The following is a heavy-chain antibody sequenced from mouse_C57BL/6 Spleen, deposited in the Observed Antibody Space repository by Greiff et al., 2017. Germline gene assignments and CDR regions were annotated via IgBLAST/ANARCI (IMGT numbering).Heavy chain of an antibody. CDR1: GYTFTDYY. CDR2: INPYNGGT. Sequence: VQLKESGPVLVKPGASVKMSCKASGYTFTDYYMNWVKQSHGKSLEWIGVINPYNGGTSYNQKFKGKATLTVDKSSSTAYMELNSLTSEDSAVYYCARNHESPFAYWGQGTLVTVSA. V-gene: IGHV1-19*01. CDR3: ARNHESPFAY. J-gene: IGHJ3*01.